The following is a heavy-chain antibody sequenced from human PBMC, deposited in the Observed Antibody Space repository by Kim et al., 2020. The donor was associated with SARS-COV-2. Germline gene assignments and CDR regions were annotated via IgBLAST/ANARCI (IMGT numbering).Heavy chain of an antibody. Sequence: GGSLRLSCAASGFTFSSYAMHWVRQAPGKGLEWVAVISYDGSNKYYADSVKGRFTISRDNSKNTLYLQMNSLRAEDTAVYYCAREGITMVRGVFDYWGQG. V-gene: IGHV3-30*04. CDR3: AREGITMVRGVFDY. D-gene: IGHD3-10*01. CDR2: ISYDGSNK. CDR1: GFTFSSYA. J-gene: IGHJ4*02.